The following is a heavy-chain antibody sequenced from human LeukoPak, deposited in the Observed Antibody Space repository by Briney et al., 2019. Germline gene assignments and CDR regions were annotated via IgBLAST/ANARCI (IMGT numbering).Heavy chain of an antibody. CDR3: ARQRRNDCGSPSCYIDY. J-gene: IGHJ4*02. V-gene: IGHV4-39*01. CDR2: MSYSGSS. Sequence: SETLSLTCTVSGGSISSSSYYWGWIRQPPGQGLEWIGSMSYSGSSYYNPSLKSRVTISGDTSKNQFSLKLSSVTVADTAVYYCARQRRNDCGSPSCYIDYWGQGTLVTVSS. CDR1: GGSISSSSYY. D-gene: IGHD2-2*01.